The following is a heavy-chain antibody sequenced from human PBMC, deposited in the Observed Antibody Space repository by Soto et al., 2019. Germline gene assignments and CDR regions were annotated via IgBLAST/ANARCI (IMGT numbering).Heavy chain of an antibody. Sequence: SETLSLTCTVSGGSISGSYWSWIRQTPGKVLEWVGYIHYSGSTNYNPSLKSRVTMSVDSAKNQFSLQLSRLTSDDTAVYFCATDDGHYYGSVWGQGTLVTVSS. J-gene: IGHJ1*01. D-gene: IGHD3-22*01. CDR1: GGSISGSY. V-gene: IGHV4-59*01. CDR3: ATDDGHYYGSV. CDR2: IHYSGST.